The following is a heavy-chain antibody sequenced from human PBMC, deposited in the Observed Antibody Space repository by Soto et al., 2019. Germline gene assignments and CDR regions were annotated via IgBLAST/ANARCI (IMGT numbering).Heavy chain of an antibody. J-gene: IGHJ6*02. V-gene: IGHV1-69*06. CDR1: GGTFSSNP. D-gene: IGHD4-17*01. CDR2: IIPIFGTP. Sequence: QVQLMQSGAEVRKPGSSVTVSCKASGGTFSSNPISWVRQAPGQGLEWMGGIIPIFGTPQYARKFLDRVTLTADRSTHTAFMELTSLTSDDTAIYYCARDLSAVKRLESFKYYRMDVWGHGTTVTVS. CDR3: ARDLSAVKRLESFKYYRMDV.